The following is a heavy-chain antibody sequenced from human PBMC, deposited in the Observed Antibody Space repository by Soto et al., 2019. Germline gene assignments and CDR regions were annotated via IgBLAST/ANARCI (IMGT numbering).Heavy chain of an antibody. Sequence: SETLSLTCTVSGGSISTGGYYWSLIREHPGKCLECIGIVQYSGSTSSNLSLKGRVTISVDTSKNQFSLKLSSVTAADTAVYYCARNFRELAAAGPGYYYYGMDVWGQGTTVT. V-gene: IGHV4-39*01. D-gene: IGHD6-13*01. CDR2: VQYSGST. CDR3: ARNFRELAAAGPGYYYYGMDV. CDR1: GGSISTGGYY. J-gene: IGHJ6*02.